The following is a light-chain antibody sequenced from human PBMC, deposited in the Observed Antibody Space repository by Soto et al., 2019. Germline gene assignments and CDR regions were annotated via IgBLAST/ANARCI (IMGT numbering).Light chain of an antibody. CDR2: GAT. Sequence: QAVVTQEPSLTVSPGGTVPLTCASSTGAVTSGYYVSWLQQKPGRAPRALIYGATNKHSSTPARFSGSLLGGKAALTLSGVQPEDEADYYCLLYYGGSQVFGTGTKLTVL. J-gene: IGLJ1*01. V-gene: IGLV7-43*01. CDR1: TGAVTSGYY. CDR3: LLYYGGSQV.